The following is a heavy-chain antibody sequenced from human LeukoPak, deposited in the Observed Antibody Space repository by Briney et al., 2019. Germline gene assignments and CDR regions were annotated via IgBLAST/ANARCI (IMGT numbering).Heavy chain of an antibody. CDR3: ARRYGSGSSGTFDY. CDR1: GGSISSYY. CDR2: IYYSGST. Sequence: SETLSLTCTVSGGSISSYYWSWIRQPPGKGLEWIAYIYYSGSTNYNPSLKSRVTISVDTSKNQFSLKLSSVTAADTAAYYCARRYGSGSSGTFDYWGQGTLVTVSS. V-gene: IGHV4-59*01. J-gene: IGHJ4*02. D-gene: IGHD3-10*01.